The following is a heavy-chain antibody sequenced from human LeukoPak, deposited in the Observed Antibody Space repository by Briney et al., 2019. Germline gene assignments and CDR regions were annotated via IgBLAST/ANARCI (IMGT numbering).Heavy chain of an antibody. D-gene: IGHD6-13*01. CDR1: GDSIRSYY. Sequence: SETLSLTCSVSGDSIRSYYWSWIRQPAGKGLEWIGRIYTSEATNYNTSLQSRVTMSLDTSKSQLSLKLSSVTAADTAVYFCAREGNNWYRALDCWGQGSLVTVSS. CDR3: AREGNNWYRALDC. V-gene: IGHV4-4*07. J-gene: IGHJ4*02. CDR2: IYTSEAT.